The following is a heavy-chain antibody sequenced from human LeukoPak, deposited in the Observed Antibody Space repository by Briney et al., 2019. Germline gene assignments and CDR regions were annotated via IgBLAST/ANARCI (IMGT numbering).Heavy chain of an antibody. D-gene: IGHD3-22*01. Sequence: SETLSLTCTISDGSISSYYWNWIRQSPGKGLEWIGHIHYSGSTHHNPSLQSRVSISIDTSKNHFSLNLRSVTAVDTAVYYCARWGHFDTSGYFVVDYWGQGTLVTVSS. J-gene: IGHJ4*02. CDR2: IHYSGST. CDR1: DGSISSYY. V-gene: IGHV4-59*01. CDR3: ARWGHFDTSGYFVVDY.